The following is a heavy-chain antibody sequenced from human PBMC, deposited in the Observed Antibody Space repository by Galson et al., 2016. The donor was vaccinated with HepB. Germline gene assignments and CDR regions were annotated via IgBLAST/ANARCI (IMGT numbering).Heavy chain of an antibody. V-gene: IGHV1-18*01. J-gene: IGHJ6*02. Sequence: SVKVSCKASGYSFINYGITWVRQAPGEGLQWIGWISANTGNTIYAERFQGRVTMTTDTSTSTVNMQLRSLTSDDTATYYCARRRYTSYGLDVWGQGTTVTVSS. CDR2: ISANTGNT. CDR1: GYSFINYG. CDR3: ARRRYTSYGLDV. D-gene: IGHD3-9*01.